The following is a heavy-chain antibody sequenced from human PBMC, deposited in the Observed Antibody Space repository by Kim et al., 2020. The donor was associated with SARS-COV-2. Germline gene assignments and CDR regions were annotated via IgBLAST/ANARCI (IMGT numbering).Heavy chain of an antibody. Sequence: GGSLRLSCAASGFTFSSYAMSWVRQAPGKGLEWVSVISGSGDNTYYADSVKGRFTISRDNSKNTLYLQMNSLRAEDTAVYYCAKGSTSCYSGQNYWGKGTLVTVSS. J-gene: IGHJ4*02. CDR3: AKGSTSCYSGQNY. D-gene: IGHD2-2*01. V-gene: IGHV3-23*01. CDR2: ISGSGDNT. CDR1: GFTFSSYA.